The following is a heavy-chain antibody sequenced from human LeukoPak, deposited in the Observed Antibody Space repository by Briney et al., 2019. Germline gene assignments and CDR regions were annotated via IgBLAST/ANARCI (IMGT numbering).Heavy chain of an antibody. CDR3: ARDPLLRWAHNNWYFDL. V-gene: IGHV4-4*07. D-gene: IGHD2-21*01. J-gene: IGHJ2*01. CDR2: IYTSGST. Sequence: SETLSLTCTVSGGSISSYYWSWIRQPAGKGLEWIGRIYTSGSTNYNPSLKSRVTMSVDTSKNQFSLKLSSVTAADTAVYYCARDPLLRWAHNNWYFDLWGRGTLVTVSS. CDR1: GGSISSYY.